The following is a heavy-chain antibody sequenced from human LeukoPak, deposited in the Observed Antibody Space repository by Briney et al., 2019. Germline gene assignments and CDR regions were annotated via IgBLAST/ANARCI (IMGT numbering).Heavy chain of an antibody. CDR3: ARITTVTTPLSTYYYYYGMDV. CDR1: GFSLSTSGMC. V-gene: IGHV2-70*01. CDR2: IDWDDDK. Sequence: SAPALVNPTQTLTLTCTFSGFSLSTSGMCVSWIRQPPGKALEWLALIDWDDDKYYITSLKTRLTISKDTSKNQVVLTMTNMDPVDTATYYCARITTVTTPLSTYYYYYGMDVWGKGTTVTVSS. J-gene: IGHJ6*04. D-gene: IGHD4-17*01.